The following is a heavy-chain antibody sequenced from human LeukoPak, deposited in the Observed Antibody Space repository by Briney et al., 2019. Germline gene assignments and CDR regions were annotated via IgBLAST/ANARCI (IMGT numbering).Heavy chain of an antibody. V-gene: IGHV1-69*04. J-gene: IGHJ4*02. CDR1: GGIFSSYA. CDR2: IIPILGIA. Sequence: SVKVSCKASGGIFSSYAISWVRQAPGQGLEWMGRIIPILGIANYAQKFQGRVMITADKSTSTAYMDLSSLRSEDTAVYYCARDLPPYYFDYWGQGTLVTVSS. CDR3: ARDLPPYYFDY.